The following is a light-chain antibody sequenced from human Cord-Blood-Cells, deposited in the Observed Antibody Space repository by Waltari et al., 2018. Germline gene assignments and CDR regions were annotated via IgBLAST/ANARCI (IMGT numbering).Light chain of an antibody. V-gene: IGLV2-14*01. J-gene: IGLJ1*01. CDR1: SSDVGGYNY. Sequence: QSALTQPASVSGSPGQSITIPCTGTSSDVGGYNYVTRYQQHPGNAPKLMIYVVSNRPSGVSNRFSGSKSGNTATLTISGLQAEDEADYYCSSYTSSNYVYGAGTKLTVL. CDR2: VVS. CDR3: SSYTSSNYV.